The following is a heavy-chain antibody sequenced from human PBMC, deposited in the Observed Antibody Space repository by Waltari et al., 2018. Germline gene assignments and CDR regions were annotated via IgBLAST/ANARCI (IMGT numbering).Heavy chain of an antibody. Sequence: QVQLVESGGGVVQPGRSLRLSCAASGFTFSSYGMHWVRQAPGMGLEWLAVIWYDGSNKFYADSLKGRFTISRDNSKNTLYLQMNSVRAEDTAVYYCARDLSSGSSAFDIWGQGTMVTVSS. V-gene: IGHV3-33*01. CDR1: GFTFSSYG. CDR2: IWYDGSNK. CDR3: ARDLSSGSSAFDI. J-gene: IGHJ3*02. D-gene: IGHD3-16*02.